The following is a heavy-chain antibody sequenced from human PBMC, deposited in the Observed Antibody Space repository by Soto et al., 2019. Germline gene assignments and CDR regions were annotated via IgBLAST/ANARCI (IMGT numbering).Heavy chain of an antibody. CDR2: INPNSGGT. CDR1: GYTFTGYY. CDR3: ARDLHNTTNGVWGIFGS. D-gene: IGHD2-8*01. J-gene: IGHJ5*02. V-gene: IGHV1-2*04. Sequence: QVQLVQSGAEVKKPGASVKVSCKASGYTFTGYYMHWVRQAPGQGLEWMGWINPNSGGTNYAQKFQGWVTMTRDTSISTAYMELSRLRSDDTAVYYCARDLHNTTNGVWGIFGSWGQGTLVTVSS.